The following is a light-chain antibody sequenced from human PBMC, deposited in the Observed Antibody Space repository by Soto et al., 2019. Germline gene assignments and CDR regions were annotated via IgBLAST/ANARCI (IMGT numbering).Light chain of an antibody. V-gene: IGLV2-14*01. CDR1: SSDVGGYNF. CDR3: SSFTSSSTVV. CDR2: DVS. Sequence: QSALTHPASVSGSPGQAITLSCTGTSSDVGGYNFVSWYQQHPGKAPKLLIYDVSNRPSGVSSRFSGSKSGNTASLTISGLQAEDEADYYCSSFTSSSTVVFGGGTQLTVL. J-gene: IGLJ2*01.